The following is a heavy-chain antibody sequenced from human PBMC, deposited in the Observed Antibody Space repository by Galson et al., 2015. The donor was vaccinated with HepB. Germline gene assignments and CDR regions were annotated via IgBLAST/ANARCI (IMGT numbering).Heavy chain of an antibody. D-gene: IGHD1-26*01. CDR2: IYSGGST. CDR1: GFTVSSNY. CDR3: ARGGGGYPFDY. Sequence: SLRLSCAASGFTVSSNYMSWVRQAPGKGLEWVSVIYSGGSTHHADSVKGRFTISRDNSKNTLYLQMNNLRAEDTAVYYCARGGGGYPFDYWGQGTLVTVSS. V-gene: IGHV3-53*01. J-gene: IGHJ4*02.